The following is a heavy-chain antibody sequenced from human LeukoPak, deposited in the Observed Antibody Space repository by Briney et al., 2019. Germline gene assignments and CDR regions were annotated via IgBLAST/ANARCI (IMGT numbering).Heavy chain of an antibody. CDR1: GGSISSSYYY. D-gene: IGHD3-9*01. CDR2: IYYSGST. Sequence: SETLSLTCTVSGGSISSSYYYWGWIRQPPGKGLEWIGSIYYSGSTYYNPSLKSRVTISVDTSKNQFSLKLSSVTAADTAVYYCASQILRYFDWLPDHWGQGTLVTVSS. CDR3: ASQILRYFDWLPDH. V-gene: IGHV4-39*01. J-gene: IGHJ4*02.